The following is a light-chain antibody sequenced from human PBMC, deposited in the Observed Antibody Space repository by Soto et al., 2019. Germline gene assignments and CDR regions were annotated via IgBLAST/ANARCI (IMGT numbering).Light chain of an antibody. CDR3: QQYNGYRWT. J-gene: IGKJ1*01. V-gene: IGKV1-5*03. CDR1: QSVSGW. Sequence: DIQMTQSPSTLSASVGDTVTVTCRASQSVSGWLAWYQQKPGEAPKLLIYKASSLESGVPSRFSGSGSGTEFTLTISSLQPEDFATYYCQQYNGYRWTFGQGTKVDI. CDR2: KAS.